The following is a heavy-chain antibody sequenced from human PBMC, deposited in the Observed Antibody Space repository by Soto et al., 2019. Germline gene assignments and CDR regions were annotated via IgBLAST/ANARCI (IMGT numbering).Heavy chain of an antibody. CDR3: ARDVIARICPSFDS. Sequence: QVQLQESGPGLVKPSETLSLTCSVSGASVNSGFYYWTCIRQPPGKGLEWIGYVYYNGNTSYNPSLKSRVTLSVDTSKNQFSLRLSSVTAADTAVYYCARDVIARICPSFDSWGQGALVTVSS. V-gene: IGHV4-61*01. D-gene: IGHD3-16*02. J-gene: IGHJ4*02. CDR1: GASVNSGFYY. CDR2: VYYNGNT.